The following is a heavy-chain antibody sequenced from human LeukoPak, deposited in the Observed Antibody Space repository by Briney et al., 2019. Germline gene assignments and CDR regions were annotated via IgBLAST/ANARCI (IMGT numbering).Heavy chain of an antibody. CDR3: AREVGRLGELSYDY. V-gene: IGHV1-2*02. D-gene: IGHD3-16*02. CDR2: INPNSGGT. Sequence: ASVKVSCKASGYTFTGYYMHWVRQAPGQGLEWMGWINPNSGGTNYAQKFQGRVTMTRDTSISTAYMELSRLRSDDTAVYYCAREVGRLGELSYDYWGQGTLVTVSS. CDR1: GYTFTGYY. J-gene: IGHJ4*02.